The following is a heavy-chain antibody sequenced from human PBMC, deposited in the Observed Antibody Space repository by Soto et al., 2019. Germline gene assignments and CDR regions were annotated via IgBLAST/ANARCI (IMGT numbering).Heavy chain of an antibody. CDR2: IIPILGLA. V-gene: IGHV1-69*08. D-gene: IGHD2-2*01. J-gene: IGHJ4*02. CDR1: GGTFSSYT. Sequence: QVQLVQSGAEVKKPGSSVKVSCKASGGTFSSYTISWVRQAPGQGLEWMGRIIPILGLANYAQKFQGRVTITADKSTSTAYMELSSLRSEDTAVYYCAREGYCSSTSCYERGGYYFDYWGQGTLVTVSS. CDR3: AREGYCSSTSCYERGGYYFDY.